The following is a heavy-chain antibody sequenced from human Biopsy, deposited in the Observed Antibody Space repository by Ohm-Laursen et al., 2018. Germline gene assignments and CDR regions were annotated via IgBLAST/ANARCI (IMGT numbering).Heavy chain of an antibody. J-gene: IGHJ3*02. CDR3: AAFPFSGGPAFDI. CDR2: TYYRGTS. CDR1: GGSVGDYF. V-gene: IGHV4-59*02. D-gene: IGHD2/OR15-2a*01. Sequence: PPGTLSLTCSVSGGSVGDYFLSWIRLVPGKRPEWIGYTYYRGTSENNPSLRSRVTTSVDISRNQFFLNMKSVTGADTAVYYCAAFPFSGGPAFDIWGQGTTVSVSS.